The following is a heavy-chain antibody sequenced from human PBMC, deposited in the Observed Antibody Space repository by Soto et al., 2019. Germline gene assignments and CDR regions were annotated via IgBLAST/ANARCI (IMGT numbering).Heavy chain of an antibody. CDR3: ARLMYSSSWYFLKLDP. D-gene: IGHD6-13*01. CDR1: GGSISSSSYY. V-gene: IGHV4-39*01. Sequence: KPSETLSLTCTVSGGSISSSSYYWGWIRQPPGKGLEWIGSIYYSGSTYYNPSLKSRVTISVDTSKNQFSLKLSSVTAADTAVYYCARLMYSSSWYFLKLDPWGQGTLVTVSS. CDR2: IYYSGST. J-gene: IGHJ5*02.